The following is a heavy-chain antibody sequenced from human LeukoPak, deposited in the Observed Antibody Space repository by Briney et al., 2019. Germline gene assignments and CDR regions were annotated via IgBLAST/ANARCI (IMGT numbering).Heavy chain of an antibody. CDR1: GFTFSSYS. CDR3: ATEETGADY. V-gene: IGHV3-21*01. J-gene: IGHJ4*02. D-gene: IGHD1-14*01. Sequence: GGSLRLSCAASGFTFSSYSMNWVRQAPGKGLEWVSSISSSSSYIHYADSVKGRFTISRDNAKNSLYLQMNSLRAEDTAVYYCATEETGADYWGQGTLVTVSS. CDR2: ISSSSSYI.